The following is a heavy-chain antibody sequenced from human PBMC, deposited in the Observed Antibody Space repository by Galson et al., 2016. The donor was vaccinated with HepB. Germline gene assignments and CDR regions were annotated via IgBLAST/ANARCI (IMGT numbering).Heavy chain of an antibody. CDR1: GDSISSGPHY. Sequence: TLSLTCTVSGDSISSGPHYWSWIRQLPGKGLEWIGYIYYSGSTYYNPSLENRLTISIDTSKKQFSLKLRSVTAADTALYYCARARYYYNSGSYPDYWGQGTLVTVSS. CDR3: ARARYYYNSGSYPDY. V-gene: IGHV4-31*03. J-gene: IGHJ4*02. CDR2: IYYSGST. D-gene: IGHD3-10*01.